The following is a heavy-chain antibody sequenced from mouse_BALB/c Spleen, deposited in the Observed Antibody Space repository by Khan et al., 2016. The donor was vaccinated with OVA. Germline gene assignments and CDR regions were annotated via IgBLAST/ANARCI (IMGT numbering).Heavy chain of an antibody. D-gene: IGHD2-4*01. J-gene: IGHJ2*01. CDR1: GYSFTSYW. CDR2: IYPGISDT. V-gene: IGHV1-5*01. CDR3: TRSYDSYYFDY. Sequence: EVQLQQSGTVLARPGASVKMSCKASGYSFTSYWMHWVKQRPGLGLLWIGAIYPGISDTRYNQKFKGKAKLTAVTSASTAYLELSSLTTEDSAVYYCTRSYDSYYFDYWGQGTLLTVSS.